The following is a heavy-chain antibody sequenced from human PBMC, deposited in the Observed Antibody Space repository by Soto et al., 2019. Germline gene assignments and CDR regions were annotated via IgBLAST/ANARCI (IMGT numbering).Heavy chain of an antibody. J-gene: IGHJ6*02. V-gene: IGHV1-3*01. D-gene: IGHD3-9*01. CDR2: INAGNGNT. Sequence: GASVKVSCKASGYTFTGYAVHWVRQAPGQRLEWMGWINAGNGNTKYSQKFQGRVTITRDTSTSTAYMELRSLRSDDTAVYYCARKLRYFVTSDYGMDVWGQGTTVTVSS. CDR1: GYTFTGYA. CDR3: ARKLRYFVTSDYGMDV.